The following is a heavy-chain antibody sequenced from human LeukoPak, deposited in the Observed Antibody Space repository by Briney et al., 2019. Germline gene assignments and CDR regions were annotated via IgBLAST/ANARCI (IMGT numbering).Heavy chain of an antibody. Sequence: GGSLKISCKGSGYSFTSYWIGWVRQMPGKGLEWMGIIYPGDSDTRYSPSFQGQVTISADKSVSTAYLQWSSLKASGRAIYYCARQIADSRGYYYVRHPFDYGGQGTLVTVSS. CDR2: IYPGDSDT. CDR1: GYSFTSYW. CDR3: ARQIADSRGYYYVRHPFDY. J-gene: IGHJ4*02. V-gene: IGHV5-51*01. D-gene: IGHD3-22*01.